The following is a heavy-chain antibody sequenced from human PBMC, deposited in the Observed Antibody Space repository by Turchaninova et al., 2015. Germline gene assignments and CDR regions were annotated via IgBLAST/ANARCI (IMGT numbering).Heavy chain of an antibody. CDR2: SNHSGST. CDR3: ARVRDYGAYFDY. Sequence: QVQLQQSGAGLLKPSEPLSLTGAGQGGLVSGYNWSWSRQPPGKGLEWIGESNHSGSTNYNPSLKSRVTISVDTSKNQFSLKLSSVTAADTAVYYCARVRDYGAYFDYWGQGTLVTVSS. J-gene: IGHJ4*02. CDR1: GGLVSGYN. V-gene: IGHV4-34*01. D-gene: IGHD4-17*01.